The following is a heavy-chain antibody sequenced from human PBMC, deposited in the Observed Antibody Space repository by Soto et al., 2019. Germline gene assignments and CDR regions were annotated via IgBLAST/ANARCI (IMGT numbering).Heavy chain of an antibody. J-gene: IGHJ4*02. CDR3: ASEGYYGSGSYRGER. D-gene: IGHD3-10*01. CDR1: GGSFSGYY. Sequence: SETLSLTCAVYGGSFSGYYWSWIRQPPGKGLEWIGEINHSGSTNYNPSLKSRVTISVDTSKNQFSLKLSSVTAADTAVYYCASEGYYGSGSYRGERWGQGTLVTVSS. CDR2: INHSGST. V-gene: IGHV4-34*01.